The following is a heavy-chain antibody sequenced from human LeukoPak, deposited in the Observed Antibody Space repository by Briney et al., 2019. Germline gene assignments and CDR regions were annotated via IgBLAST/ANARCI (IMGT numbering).Heavy chain of an antibody. J-gene: IGHJ4*02. CDR3: ARAGSHSNVTHKHSGSPRFDY. Sequence: SQTLSLTCTVSGGSISSGGYYWSWIRQHPGKGLEWIGYIYYSGSTYYNPSLKSRVTTSVDTSKNQFSLKLSSVTAADTAVYYCARAGSHSNVTHKHSGSPRFDYWGQGTLVTVSS. CDR2: IYYSGST. D-gene: IGHD5-12*01. CDR1: GGSISSGGYY. V-gene: IGHV4-31*03.